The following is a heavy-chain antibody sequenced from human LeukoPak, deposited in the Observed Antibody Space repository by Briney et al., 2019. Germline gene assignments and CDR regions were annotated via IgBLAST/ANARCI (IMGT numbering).Heavy chain of an antibody. J-gene: IGHJ4*02. D-gene: IGHD1-26*01. Sequence: ASVKVSCKTSGGTFSDYAISWVRQAPGQGLEWMGGIIPIFGIANYAQKFQGRVTISTDESTTTAYMELSSLTSEDTAVYYCARVSSGSYAALDYWAQGTLVTVSS. CDR2: IIPIFGIA. CDR3: ARVSSGSYAALDY. CDR1: GGTFSDYA. V-gene: IGHV1-69*05.